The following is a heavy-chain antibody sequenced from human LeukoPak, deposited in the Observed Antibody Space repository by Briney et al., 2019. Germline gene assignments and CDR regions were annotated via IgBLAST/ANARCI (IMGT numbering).Heavy chain of an antibody. Sequence: PSETLSLTCAVYGGSFSGYYWSGIRQPPAKGLEWIGEINHSGSTNYNPSLKSRVTISVDTSKNQFSLKLSSVTAADTAVYYCARGLAGTTYYYGMDVWGQGTTVTVSS. J-gene: IGHJ6*02. CDR2: INHSGST. D-gene: IGHD1-7*01. CDR1: GGSFSGYY. V-gene: IGHV4-34*01. CDR3: ARGLAGTTYYYGMDV.